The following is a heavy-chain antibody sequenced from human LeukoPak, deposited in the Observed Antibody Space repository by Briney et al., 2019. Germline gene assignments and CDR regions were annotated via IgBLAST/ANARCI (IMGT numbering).Heavy chain of an antibody. J-gene: IGHJ4*02. D-gene: IGHD3-3*01. CDR3: AGIRSGYIDY. CDR2: IYYSGST. V-gene: IGHV4-39*07. CDR1: GGSISSSSYY. Sequence: SETLSLTCTVSGGSISSSSYYWGWIRQPPGKGLEWIGSIYYSGSTYYNPSLKSRVTISVDTSKNQFSLKLSSVTAADTAVYYCAGIRSGYIDYWGQGNLVTVSS.